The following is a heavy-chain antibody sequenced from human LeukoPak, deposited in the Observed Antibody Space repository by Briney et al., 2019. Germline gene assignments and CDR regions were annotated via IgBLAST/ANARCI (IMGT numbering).Heavy chain of an antibody. Sequence: GASVKVSCKASGGTFSSYAISWVRQAPGQGLEWMGGIIPIFGTANYAQKFQSRVTITADESTSTAYMELSSLRSEDTAVYYCARGPQVGAFDLWGQGTMVTVSS. V-gene: IGHV1-69*13. J-gene: IGHJ3*01. D-gene: IGHD1-26*01. CDR3: ARGPQVGAFDL. CDR1: GGTFSSYA. CDR2: IIPIFGTA.